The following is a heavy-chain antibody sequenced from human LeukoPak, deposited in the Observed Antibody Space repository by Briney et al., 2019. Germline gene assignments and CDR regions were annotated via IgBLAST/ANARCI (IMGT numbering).Heavy chain of an antibody. D-gene: IGHD6-13*01. J-gene: IGHJ6*02. CDR2: IGTAGDT. CDR3: ARGPPAAAGDYYYYYGMDV. V-gene: IGHV3-13*01. Sequence: PGRSLRLSCAASGFTFSSYDMHWDRQATGKGLEWVSAIGTAGDTYYPGSVKGRFTISRENAKNSLYLQMNSLRAGDTAVYYCARGPPAAAGDYYYYYGMDVWGQGTTVTVSS. CDR1: GFTFSSYD.